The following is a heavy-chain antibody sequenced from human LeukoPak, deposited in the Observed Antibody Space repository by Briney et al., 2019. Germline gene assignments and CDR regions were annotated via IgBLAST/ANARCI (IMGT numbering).Heavy chain of an antibody. V-gene: IGHV4-39*01. CDR1: GGSISSSSYY. CDR3: AVEYCSSTSCYDY. CDR2: IYYSGST. J-gene: IGHJ4*02. Sequence: PSETLSLTCTVSGGSISSSSYYWGWIRQPPGKGLEWIGSIYYSGSTYYNPSLQSRLTIPVDTSKNQYSLKLSSVTAADTAVYYCAVEYCSSTSCYDYWGQGTLVTVSS. D-gene: IGHD2-2*01.